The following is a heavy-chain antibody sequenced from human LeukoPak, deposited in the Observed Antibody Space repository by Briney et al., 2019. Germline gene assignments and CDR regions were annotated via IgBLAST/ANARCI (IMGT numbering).Heavy chain of an antibody. Sequence: GGSLRLSCTASGFTFSRHWISWVRQTPGKGLEWVANIKEDGSEQYYVDSVKGRFTISRDNAKNSLYLQMNSLRAEDTALFYCARRRYGEAFDVWGQGTMVTVSS. CDR3: ARRRYGEAFDV. J-gene: IGHJ3*01. CDR2: IKEDGSEQ. CDR1: GFTFSRHW. V-gene: IGHV3-7*01. D-gene: IGHD3-9*01.